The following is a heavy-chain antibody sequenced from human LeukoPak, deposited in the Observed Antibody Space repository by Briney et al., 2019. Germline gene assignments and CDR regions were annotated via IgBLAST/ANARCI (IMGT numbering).Heavy chain of an antibody. V-gene: IGHV1-2*02. Sequence: ASVKVSCKASGYKFTDYYVRWVRQAPGQGLEWMGWINPNNGGTHFAQRFHGRVTMTTDTSITTGYMELNRLTSDDTAVYYCARELGFCTSTSCPLYHYWGQGTLVTVSS. CDR1: GYKFTDYY. D-gene: IGHD2-2*01. J-gene: IGHJ4*02. CDR3: ARELGFCTSTSCPLYHY. CDR2: INPNNGGT.